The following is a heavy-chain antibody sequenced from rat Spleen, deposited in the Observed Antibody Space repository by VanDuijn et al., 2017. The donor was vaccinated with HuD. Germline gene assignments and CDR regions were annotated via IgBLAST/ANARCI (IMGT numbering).Heavy chain of an antibody. CDR3: ARHYIPQAY. CDR2: ISYDGSST. J-gene: IGHJ3*01. CDR1: GFTFSNYG. V-gene: IGHV5-29*01. Sequence: EVQLVESGGGLVQPGRSLKLSCAASGFTFSNYGMAWVRQAPTKGLEWVATISYDGSSTYYRDSVKGRFTISRDNAKSTLYLKMDSLRSEDTATYYCARHYIPQAYWGQGTLVTVSS. D-gene: IGHD3-8*01.